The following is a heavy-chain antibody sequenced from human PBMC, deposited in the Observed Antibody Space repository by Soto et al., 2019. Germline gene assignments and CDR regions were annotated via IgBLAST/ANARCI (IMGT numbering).Heavy chain of an antibody. D-gene: IGHD3-10*01. V-gene: IGHV3-30-3*01. J-gene: IGHJ4*02. CDR2: VLHDGNNK. CDR3: ARDDEDGSYCDLGY. Sequence: GGSLSLSCAASGFTFSDYIMHWVRQAPGEGLEWVAMVLHDGNNKYYADSVKGRFTISRDNSKNTLYLQMNSLRTEDTAMYYCARDDEDGSYCDLGYWGQGTLVTVSS. CDR1: GFTFSDYI.